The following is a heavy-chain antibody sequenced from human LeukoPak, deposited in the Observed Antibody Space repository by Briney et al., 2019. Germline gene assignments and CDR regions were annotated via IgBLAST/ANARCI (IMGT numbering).Heavy chain of an antibody. Sequence: PSETLSLTCTVSGGSISDYYWSWIRQPPGKGLEWIGYIYYSGSTNYNPSLKSRVTVSADTSKNQFSLKLNSVTAADTAVYYCARESVYSGRYYAFDIWGQGTMVTVSS. D-gene: IGHD1-26*01. CDR3: ARESVYSGRYYAFDI. V-gene: IGHV4-59*01. CDR1: GGSISDYY. CDR2: IYYSGST. J-gene: IGHJ3*02.